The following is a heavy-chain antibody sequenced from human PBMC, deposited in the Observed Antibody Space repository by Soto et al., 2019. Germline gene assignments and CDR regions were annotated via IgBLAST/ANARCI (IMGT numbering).Heavy chain of an antibody. D-gene: IGHD3-22*01. V-gene: IGHV3-23*01. CDR2: VSSTGTSP. CDR3: AKARPSGGYYYVEAFDV. J-gene: IGHJ3*01. Sequence: PGGSLRLSCSASGFTFSNYAMSWVRQSPVKGLKWVSAVSSTGTSPYYAGSVQGRFTISRDNSKNMFYLQMKSLRAEDTAIYYCAKARPSGGYYYVEAFDVWGQGTMVTVSS. CDR1: GFTFSNYA.